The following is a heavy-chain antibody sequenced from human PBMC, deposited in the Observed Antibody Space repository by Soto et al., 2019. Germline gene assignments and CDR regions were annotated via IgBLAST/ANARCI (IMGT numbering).Heavy chain of an antibody. CDR3: ARKLLWFGELPPYGCFDP. J-gene: IGHJ5*02. CDR2: IYYSGST. CDR1: GGSISSGGYY. D-gene: IGHD3-10*01. Sequence: SETLSLTCTVSGGSISSGGYYWSWIRQHPGKGLEWIGYIYYSGSTYYNPSLKSRVTISVDTSKNQFSLKLSSVTAADTAVYYCARKLLWFGELPPYGCFDPWRQGTPVTLSS. V-gene: IGHV4-31*03.